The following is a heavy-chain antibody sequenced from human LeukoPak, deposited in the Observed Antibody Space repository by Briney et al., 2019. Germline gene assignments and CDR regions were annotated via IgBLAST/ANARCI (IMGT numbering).Heavy chain of an antibody. D-gene: IGHD6-19*01. CDR1: GFNFGTYA. J-gene: IGHJ5*02. V-gene: IGHV3-23*01. CDR3: AKGSGSGWYGWFAP. CDR2: IEASGGAT. Sequence: GGSLRLSCAASGFNFGTYAMTWVRQAPGKGLEWVSSIEASGGATYYADSVKGRFTVSRDNSKNTFYLQMNSLGVEDTAVYYCAKGSGSGWYGWFAPWGQGTLVTVSS.